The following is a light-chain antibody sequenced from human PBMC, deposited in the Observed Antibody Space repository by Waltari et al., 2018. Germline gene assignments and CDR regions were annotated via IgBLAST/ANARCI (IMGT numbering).Light chain of an antibody. CDR3: GSYTSSSTFV. CDR2: DVS. CDR1: SSDVGGYDF. Sequence: QSALTQPASVSGSPGPSITFSCTGTSSDVGGYDFVSWYQQNPGKAPKLMIYDVSKRPSGVSNRFSGSKSGNTASLTISGLQAEDEADYYCGSYTSSSTFVFGSGTKVTVL. V-gene: IGLV2-14*01. J-gene: IGLJ1*01.